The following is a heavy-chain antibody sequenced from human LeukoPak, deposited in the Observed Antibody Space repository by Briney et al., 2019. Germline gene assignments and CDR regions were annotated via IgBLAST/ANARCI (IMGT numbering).Heavy chain of an antibody. CDR3: ARDVGGIQLWLLDY. Sequence: GGSLRLSCTASGFTFSGSAMHWVRQAPGKGLEWVSSISSSSSYIYYADSVKGRFTISRDNAKNSLYLQMNSLRAEDTAVYYCARDVGGIQLWLLDYWGQGTLVTVSS. V-gene: IGHV3-21*01. D-gene: IGHD5-18*01. J-gene: IGHJ4*02. CDR2: ISSSSSYI. CDR1: GFTFSGSA.